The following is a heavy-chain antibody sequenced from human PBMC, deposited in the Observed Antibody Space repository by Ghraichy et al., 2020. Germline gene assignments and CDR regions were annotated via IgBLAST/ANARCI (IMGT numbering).Heavy chain of an antibody. CDR3: ARIPTVTTGAVRGYYYYYGMDV. D-gene: IGHD4-11*01. J-gene: IGHJ6*02. Sequence: SGPTLVKPTQTLTLTCTFSGFSLSTSGMCVSWIRQPPGKALEWLALIDWDDDKYYSTSLKTRLTISKDTSKNQVVLTMTNMDPVDTATYYCARIPTVTTGAVRGYYYYYGMDVWGQGTTVTVSS. V-gene: IGHV2-70*01. CDR1: GFSLSTSGMC. CDR2: IDWDDDK.